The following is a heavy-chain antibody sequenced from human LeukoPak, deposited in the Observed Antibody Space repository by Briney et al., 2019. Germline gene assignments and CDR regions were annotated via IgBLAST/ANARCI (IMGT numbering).Heavy chain of an antibody. CDR3: AREGYCSSTSCPYYYYYYMDV. D-gene: IGHD2-2*01. Sequence: ASVKVSCKASGYTFTGYYMHWVRQAPGQGLEWMGWINPNSGGTNYAQKFQGRVTMTRDTSISTAYMELRSLRSDDTAVYYCAREGYCSSTSCPYYYYYYMDVWGKGTTVTISS. CDR1: GYTFTGYY. CDR2: INPNSGGT. J-gene: IGHJ6*03. V-gene: IGHV1-2*02.